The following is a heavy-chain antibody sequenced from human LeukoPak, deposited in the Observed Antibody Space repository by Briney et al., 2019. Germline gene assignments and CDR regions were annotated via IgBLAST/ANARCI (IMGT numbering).Heavy chain of an antibody. CDR3: AKATLALRWLQFGNYFDY. V-gene: IGHV3-43D*03. Sequence: GGSLRLSCAASGFTFDDYAMHWVRQAPGKGLEWVSLISWDGGSTYYADSVKGRFTISRDNSKNSLYLQMNSLRAEDTALYYCAKATLALRWLQFGNYFDYWGQGTLVTVSS. J-gene: IGHJ4*02. CDR1: GFTFDDYA. CDR2: ISWDGGST. D-gene: IGHD5-24*01.